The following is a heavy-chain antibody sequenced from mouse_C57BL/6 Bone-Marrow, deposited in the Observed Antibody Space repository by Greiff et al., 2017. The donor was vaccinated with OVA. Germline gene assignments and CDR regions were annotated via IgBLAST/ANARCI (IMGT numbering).Heavy chain of an antibody. V-gene: IGHV14-4*01. CDR3: TTKGNPYAMDY. Sequence: VQLKESGAELVRPGASVKLSCTASGFNIKDDYMHWVKQRPEQGLEWIGWIDPENGYTEYASKFQGKATITADTYSNTAYLQLSSLTSEDTAVYYCTTKGNPYAMDYWGQGTSVTVSS. J-gene: IGHJ4*01. D-gene: IGHD2-1*01. CDR2: IDPENGYT. CDR1: GFNIKDDY.